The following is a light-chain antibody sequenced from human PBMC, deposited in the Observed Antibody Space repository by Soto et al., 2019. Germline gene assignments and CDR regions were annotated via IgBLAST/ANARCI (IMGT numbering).Light chain of an antibody. CDR2: SNN. V-gene: IGLV1-44*01. CDR3: AARDDSLNVVV. Sequence: QSVLTQPPSASGTPGQRVTISCSGSSSNIGSNTVNWYQQLPGTAPKLLIYSNNQRPSGVPDRFSGSKSGTSASLAISGLQSEDEADYYCAARDDSLNVVVFGGGTQLTGL. CDR1: SSNIGSNT. J-gene: IGLJ2*01.